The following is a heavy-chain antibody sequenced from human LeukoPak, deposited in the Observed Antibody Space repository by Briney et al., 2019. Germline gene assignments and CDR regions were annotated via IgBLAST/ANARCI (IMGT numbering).Heavy chain of an antibody. CDR2: MFFTGDT. Sequence: SETLSLTCTVSGGSISSHYWAWLRQPPGKGLEWIGWMFFTGDTYYNPSLKSRVTISVDHSKNQFSLKLTSVTAADTAVYYCAKEGNDYGANSIDYWGQGTLVTVSS. D-gene: IGHD4-23*01. V-gene: IGHV4-59*11. CDR1: GGSISSHY. CDR3: AKEGNDYGANSIDY. J-gene: IGHJ4*02.